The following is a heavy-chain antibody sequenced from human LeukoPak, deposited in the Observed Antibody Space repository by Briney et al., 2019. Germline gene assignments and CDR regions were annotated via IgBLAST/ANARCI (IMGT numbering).Heavy chain of an antibody. Sequence: SETLSLTCAVYGGSFSGYYWSWIRQPPGKGLEWIGEINHSGSTNYNPSLKSRVTISVDTSKNQFSLKLSSVTAADTAVYYCSRRRQQLVTRRLCAFDIWGQGTMVTVSS. CDR3: SRRRQQLVTRRLCAFDI. V-gene: IGHV4-34*01. J-gene: IGHJ3*02. D-gene: IGHD6-13*01. CDR1: GGSFSGYY. CDR2: INHSGST.